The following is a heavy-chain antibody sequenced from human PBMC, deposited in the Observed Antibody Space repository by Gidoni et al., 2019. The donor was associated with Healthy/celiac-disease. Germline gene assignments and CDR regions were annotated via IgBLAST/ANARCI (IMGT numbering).Heavy chain of an antibody. CDR1: GFTFSSYA. Sequence: QVQLVESGGGVVQPGRSLRLSCAASGFTFSSYAMHWVRQAPGKGLEWVAVISYDGSNKYYADSVKGRFTISRDNSKNTLYLQMNSLRAEDTAVYYCARDQAPGAVAGPDAFDIWGQGTMVTVSS. CDR3: ARDQAPGAVAGPDAFDI. J-gene: IGHJ3*02. V-gene: IGHV3-30-3*01. CDR2: ISYDGSNK. D-gene: IGHD6-19*01.